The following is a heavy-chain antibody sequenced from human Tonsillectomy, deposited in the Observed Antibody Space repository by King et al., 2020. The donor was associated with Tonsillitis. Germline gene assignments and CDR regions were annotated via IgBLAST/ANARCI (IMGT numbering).Heavy chain of an antibody. D-gene: IGHD3-10*01. CDR2: IYYSGST. V-gene: IGHV4-59*01. CDR3: ARFGGSRSWYFDL. CDR1: GGSISSYY. Sequence: QLQESGPGLVKPSETLSLTCTVSGGSISSYYWSWIRQPPGKGLEWIGYIYYSGSTNYNPSLKSRVTISVDTSKNQFSLKLSSVTAADTAVYYCARFGGSRSWYFDLWGRGTLVTVSS. J-gene: IGHJ2*01.